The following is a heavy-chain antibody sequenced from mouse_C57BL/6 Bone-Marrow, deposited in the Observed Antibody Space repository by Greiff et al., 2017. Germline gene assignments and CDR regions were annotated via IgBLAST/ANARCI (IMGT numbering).Heavy chain of an antibody. D-gene: IGHD1-1*01. J-gene: IGHJ1*03. CDR2: IWRGGST. CDR3: AKNDYCSSYSPCFDV. Sequence: QVQLKESGPGLVQPSQSLSITCTVSGSSLTSYGVHWVRQSPGKGLEWLGVIWRGGSTDYNAAFMSRLSITKDNSKSQVFFKMNSLQADDTAIYYCAKNDYCSSYSPCFDVWGTGTTVTVSS. V-gene: IGHV2-5*01. CDR1: GSSLTSYG.